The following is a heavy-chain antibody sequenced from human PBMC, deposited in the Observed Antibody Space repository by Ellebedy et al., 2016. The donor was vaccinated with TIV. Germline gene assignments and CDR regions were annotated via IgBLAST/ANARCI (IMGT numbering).Heavy chain of an antibody. Sequence: GGSLRLSXAASGFTFDDYSMHWVRQAPGKGLEWVSGISWNSGNMDYADSVKGRFTISRENAKNSLYLQMSRLRPDDTAFYYCAKDMGRFLEWDDNYFDSWGQGTLVTVSS. J-gene: IGHJ4*02. D-gene: IGHD3-3*01. CDR1: GFTFDDYS. CDR3: AKDMGRFLEWDDNYFDS. V-gene: IGHV3-9*01. CDR2: ISWNSGNM.